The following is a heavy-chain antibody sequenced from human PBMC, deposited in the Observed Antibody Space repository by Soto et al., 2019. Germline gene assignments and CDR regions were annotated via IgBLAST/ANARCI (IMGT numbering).Heavy chain of an antibody. CDR2: ISYDGSNK. J-gene: IGHJ6*02. Sequence: QVQLVESGGGVVKPGRSLRLSCAASGFTFSSYGMHWVRQAPGKGLEWVAVISYDGSNKYYADSVKGRFTISRDNSKNTLYLQMNSLRAEDTAVYYCAKDTRSGWLDDYGMDVWGQGTTVTVSS. D-gene: IGHD6-19*01. CDR1: GFTFSSYG. V-gene: IGHV3-30*18. CDR3: AKDTRSGWLDDYGMDV.